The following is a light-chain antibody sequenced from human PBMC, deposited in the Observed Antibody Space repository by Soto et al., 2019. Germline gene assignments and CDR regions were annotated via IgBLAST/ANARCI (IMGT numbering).Light chain of an antibody. CDR1: QTISSW. V-gene: IGKV1-5*03. Sequence: DLQMTQYPSTLSGSVGDRVTITCRASQTISSWLAWYQQKPGKAPKLLIYKASTLKSGVPSRFSGSGSGTEFTLTISSLQPDDFATYYCQHYHSYSEAFGQGTKVDIK. CDR2: KAS. J-gene: IGKJ1*01. CDR3: QHYHSYSEA.